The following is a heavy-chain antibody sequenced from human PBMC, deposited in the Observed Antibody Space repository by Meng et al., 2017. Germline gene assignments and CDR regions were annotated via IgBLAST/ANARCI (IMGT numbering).Heavy chain of an antibody. Sequence: GESLKISCAASGFTFSSYSMNWVRQAPGKGLEWVSSISSSSYIYYADSVKGRFTISRDNAKNSLYLQMNSLRAEDTAVYYCAREGPIYSSGWLQLGYYYYGMDVWGQGTTVTVSS. V-gene: IGHV3-21*01. D-gene: IGHD6-19*01. CDR1: GFTFSSYS. CDR2: ISSSSYI. J-gene: IGHJ6*02. CDR3: AREGPIYSSGWLQLGYYYYGMDV.